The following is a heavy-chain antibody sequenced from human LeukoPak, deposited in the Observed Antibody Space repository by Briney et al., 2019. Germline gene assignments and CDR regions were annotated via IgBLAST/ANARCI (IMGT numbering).Heavy chain of an antibody. Sequence: ASVKVSCKASGYTFIDYYIHWVRQAPGQGLEWMGWINPNSGDTNYAQKFQGRVTMTRDTSISTAYMELSRLTSDDTAVYYCAREGGGYYYGSGSYYYDYWGQGTLVTVSS. CDR1: GYTFIDYY. V-gene: IGHV1-2*02. J-gene: IGHJ4*02. D-gene: IGHD3-10*01. CDR2: INPNSGDT. CDR3: AREGGGYYYGSGSYYYDY.